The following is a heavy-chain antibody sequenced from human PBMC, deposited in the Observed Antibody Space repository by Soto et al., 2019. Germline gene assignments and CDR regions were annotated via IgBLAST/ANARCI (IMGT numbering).Heavy chain of an antibody. CDR1: VCTFSSYA. CDR3: ARSLYNVDTAMVTARFLWDDAFDM. CDR2: ISGSGGST. J-gene: IGHJ3*02. D-gene: IGHD5-18*01. Sequence: VGSLRLSCASSVCTFSSYAMSCVRHSPGKWLEWVSAISGSGGSTYYADSVKGRFTISRDNSKNTLYLQMNSLRAEDTAVYYCARSLYNVDTAMVTARFLWDDAFDMLGQGTMVTVS. V-gene: IGHV3-23*01.